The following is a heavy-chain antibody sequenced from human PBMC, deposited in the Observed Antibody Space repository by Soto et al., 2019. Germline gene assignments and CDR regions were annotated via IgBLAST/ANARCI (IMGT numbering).Heavy chain of an antibody. V-gene: IGHV4-61*01. J-gene: IGHJ4*02. D-gene: IGHD3-22*01. CDR2: VYYTGST. CDR1: GGSVSSGNYY. CDR3: ARAIHDYDTTGYLSFDY. Sequence: SETLSLTCAVSGGSVSSGNYYWSWLRQPPGKGLEWIGYVYYTGSTNYNPSLKSRVTISVDTPKNQFSLRLSSVTAADTAVYFCARAIHDYDTTGYLSFDYWGQGTLVTVSS.